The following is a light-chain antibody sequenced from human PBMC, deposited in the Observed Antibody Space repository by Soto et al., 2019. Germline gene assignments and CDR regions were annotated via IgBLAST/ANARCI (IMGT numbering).Light chain of an antibody. CDR2: EVT. CDR3: SSYKFSTTLRV. J-gene: IGLJ3*02. Sequence: QSVLTQPASVSGSPGQSITLSCAGTINDIGSYNYVSWFQQHPGKAPKLIIYEVTHRPSWISTRFSGSKSGNTASLTISGLQAEDEAVYYCSSYKFSTTLRVFGGGTKLTVL. CDR1: INDIGSYNY. V-gene: IGLV2-14*01.